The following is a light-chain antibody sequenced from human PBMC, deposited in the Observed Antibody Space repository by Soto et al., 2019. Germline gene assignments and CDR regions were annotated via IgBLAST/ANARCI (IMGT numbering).Light chain of an antibody. Sequence: DIQMTQSPSSLSASVGDRVTIACQASQDISNYLNWYQRTPGKAPKLLIYDASNLEKGVPSRVSGSGSGTDFTFTISSLQPEDIATYYCQQYDNLPLTFGGGTQVDIK. CDR3: QQYDNLPLT. J-gene: IGKJ4*01. CDR1: QDISNY. CDR2: DAS. V-gene: IGKV1-33*01.